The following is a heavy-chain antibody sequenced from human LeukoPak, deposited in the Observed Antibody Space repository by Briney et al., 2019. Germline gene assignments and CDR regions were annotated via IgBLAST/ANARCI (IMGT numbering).Heavy chain of an antibody. Sequence: SETLSLTCTVSGGSISSVVYYWSWIRQHPGKVLEWIGYIYYSGSTYYNPSLKSRVTISVDKSKNQFSLKLSSVTAADKAVYYCARRGTYYYYMDVWGKGTTVTVSS. J-gene: IGHJ6*03. CDR2: IYYSGST. V-gene: IGHV4-31*03. D-gene: IGHD3-16*01. CDR1: GGSISSVVYY. CDR3: ARRGTYYYYMDV.